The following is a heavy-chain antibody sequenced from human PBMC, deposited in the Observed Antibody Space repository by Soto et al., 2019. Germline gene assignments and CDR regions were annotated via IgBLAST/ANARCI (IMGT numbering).Heavy chain of an antibody. CDR3: ARTLRFLEWLLFPYFDY. CDR1: GGSISSSSYY. D-gene: IGHD3-3*01. J-gene: IGHJ4*02. V-gene: IGHV4-39*01. CDR2: IYYSGST. Sequence: PSETLSLTCTVSGGSISSSSYYWGWIRQPPGKGLEWIGSIYYSGSTYYNPSLKSRVTISVDTSKNQFSLKLSSVTAADTAVYYCARTLRFLEWLLFPYFDYWGQGTLVTVSS.